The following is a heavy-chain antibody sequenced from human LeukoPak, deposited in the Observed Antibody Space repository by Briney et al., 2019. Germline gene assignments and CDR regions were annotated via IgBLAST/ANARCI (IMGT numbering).Heavy chain of an antibody. CDR1: GGTFSSYA. J-gene: IGHJ3*02. D-gene: IGHD2-15*01. CDR3: ARLVYCSGGSCYSPGAFDI. V-gene: IGHV1-69*04. Sequence: SVKVSCKASGGTFSSYAISWVRQAPGQGLEWMGRIIPILGIANYAQKFQGRVTITADKSTSTAYMELSSLRSEDTAMYYCARLVYCSGGSCYSPGAFDIWGQGTMVTVSS. CDR2: IIPILGIA.